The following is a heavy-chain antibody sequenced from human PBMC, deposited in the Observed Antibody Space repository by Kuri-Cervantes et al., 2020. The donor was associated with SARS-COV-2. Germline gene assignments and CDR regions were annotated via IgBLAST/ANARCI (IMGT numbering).Heavy chain of an antibody. CDR1: GYTFTNYA. D-gene: IGHD6-19*01. V-gene: IGHV1-3*01. CDR3: ARQAVAGTGDWFDP. J-gene: IGHJ5*02. CDR2: MNPNSGNT. Sequence: ASVKVSCKASGYTFTNYAMHWVRQAPGQRLEWMGWMNPNSGNTGYAQKFQGRVTITRDTSASTAYMELSSLRSEDTAVYYCARQAVAGTGDWFDPWGQGTLVTVSS.